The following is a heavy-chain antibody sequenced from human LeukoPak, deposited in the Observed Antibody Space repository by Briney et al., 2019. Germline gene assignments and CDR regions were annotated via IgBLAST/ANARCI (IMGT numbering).Heavy chain of an antibody. D-gene: IGHD6-19*01. Sequence: PSETLSLTCTVSGGSISSGGYYWSWIRQPPGKGLEWIGYIYHSGSTYYNPSLKSRVTISVDRSKNQFSLKLSSVTAADTAVYYCARGGRPKQWLVTYYFDYWGQGTLVTVSS. J-gene: IGHJ4*02. CDR3: ARGGRPKQWLVTYYFDY. CDR1: GGSISSGGYY. CDR2: IYHSGST. V-gene: IGHV4-30-2*01.